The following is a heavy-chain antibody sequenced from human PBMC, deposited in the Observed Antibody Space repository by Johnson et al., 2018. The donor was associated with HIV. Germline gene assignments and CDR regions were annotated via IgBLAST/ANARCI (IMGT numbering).Heavy chain of an antibody. Sequence: MLLVESGGGMARPGESLRLSCEASGFIFDEYDMSWVRQAPGKGLEWVSVIYSGGSTYHADSVKGRFIISRDNSKSTLYLQMNSLRAEDTAVYYCARMTTTVSHHDAFDIWDQGTMVTVSS. CDR1: GFIFDEYD. CDR3: ARMTTTVSHHDAFDI. CDR2: IYSGGST. V-gene: IGHV3-66*01. D-gene: IGHD4-17*01. J-gene: IGHJ3*02.